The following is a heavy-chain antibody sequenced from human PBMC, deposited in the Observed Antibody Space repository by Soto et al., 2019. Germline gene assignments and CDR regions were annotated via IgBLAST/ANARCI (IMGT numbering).Heavy chain of an antibody. D-gene: IGHD6-19*01. Sequence: QVQLVQSGAEEKKPGASVKVSCKASGYTFTSYAMHWVRQAPGQRLEWMGWIKAGNGNTKSSQKLQGRVTITRDTSASTAYMELSSLRSEDTAVYYCARGTPEQWLPYFDYWGQGTLVTVSS. CDR2: IKAGNGNT. J-gene: IGHJ4*02. CDR1: GYTFTSYA. CDR3: ARGTPEQWLPYFDY. V-gene: IGHV1-3*05.